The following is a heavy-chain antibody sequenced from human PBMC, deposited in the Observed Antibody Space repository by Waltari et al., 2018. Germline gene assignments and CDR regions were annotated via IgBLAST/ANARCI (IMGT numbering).Heavy chain of an antibody. CDR1: GGSLSSYY. CDR2: IYTSGST. J-gene: IGHJ2*01. CDR3: ARDTYYYDSSGYYDWYFDL. D-gene: IGHD3-22*01. Sequence: QVQLQESGPGLVKPSETLSLTCTVSGGSLSSYYWSWIRQPAGKGLEWIGRIYTSGSTNYNPSRKSRVTMSVETSKNQFSLKLSSVTAADTAVYYCARDTYYYDSSGYYDWYFDLWGRGTLVTVSS. V-gene: IGHV4-4*07.